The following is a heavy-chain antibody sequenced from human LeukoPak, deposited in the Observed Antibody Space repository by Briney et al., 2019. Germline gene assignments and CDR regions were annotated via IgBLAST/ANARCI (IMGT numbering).Heavy chain of an antibody. CDR1: GFTFSSYA. D-gene: IGHD4-23*01. V-gene: IGHV3-23*01. J-gene: IGHJ4*02. Sequence: GGSLRLSCAASGFTFSSYAMSWVRQAPGKGLEWISTITGSGGSTYYADTVKGRFTISRDNSKNTLYLQMNSLRAEDTAVYYCAKYPSTGNYGGLIDYWGREPWSPSPQ. CDR3: AKYPSTGNYGGLIDY. CDR2: ITGSGGST.